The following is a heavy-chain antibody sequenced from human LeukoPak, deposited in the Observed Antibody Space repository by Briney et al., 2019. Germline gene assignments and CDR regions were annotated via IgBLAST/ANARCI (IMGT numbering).Heavy chain of an antibody. V-gene: IGHV1-3*01. CDR2: INAGNGNT. J-gene: IGHJ4*02. D-gene: IGHD2-21*02. CDR3: ARDCPAAKKMGDCYPPGGY. CDR1: GYTFTSYA. Sequence: ASVKVSCKASGYTFTSYAMHWVRQAPGQRLEWMGWINAGNGNTKYSQKFQGRVTITRDTSASTAYMELSSLRSEDTAVYYCARDCPAAKKMGDCYPPGGYWGQGTLVTVSS.